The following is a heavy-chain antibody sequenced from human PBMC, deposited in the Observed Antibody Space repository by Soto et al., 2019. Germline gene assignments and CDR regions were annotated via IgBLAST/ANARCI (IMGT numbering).Heavy chain of an antibody. V-gene: IGHV1-46*01. Sequence: APVKVSCKASGYTFTSYYMHLVRQAPGQGLEWMGIINPSGGSTSYAQKFQGRVTMTRDTSTSTVYMELSSLRSEDTAVYYCARAGGTYYYDSSGPDAFDIWGQGTMVTVSS. CDR3: ARAGGTYYYDSSGPDAFDI. CDR1: GYTFTSYY. D-gene: IGHD3-22*01. J-gene: IGHJ3*02. CDR2: INPSGGST.